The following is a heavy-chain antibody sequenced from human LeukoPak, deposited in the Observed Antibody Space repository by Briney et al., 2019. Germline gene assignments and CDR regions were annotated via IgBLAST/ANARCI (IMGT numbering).Heavy chain of an antibody. CDR2: LYYSGNT. CDR1: GGSIRSGGYY. J-gene: IGHJ4*02. V-gene: IGHV4-31*03. D-gene: IGHD3-22*01. Sequence: PSQTLSLTCTVSGGSIRSGGYYWSWIRQHPGKGLEWIGFLYYSGNTYYNPSLKSRVTISVDTSKNQFSLKLSSVTAADTAVYYCARVGYYDSSGFGETDYWGQGTLVTVSS. CDR3: ARVGYYDSSGFGETDY.